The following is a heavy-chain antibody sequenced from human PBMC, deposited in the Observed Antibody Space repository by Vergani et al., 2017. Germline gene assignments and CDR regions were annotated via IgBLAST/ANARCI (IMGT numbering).Heavy chain of an antibody. J-gene: IGHJ6*02. CDR1: GGSISSYY. V-gene: IGHV4-59*12. CDR3: ARDIPDHWPIAAAGTDYYGMDV. Sequence: QVQLQESGPGLVKPSETLSLTCTVSGGSISSYYWSWIRQPPGKGLEWIGYIYYSGSTYYNPSLKSRVTISVDTSKNQFSLKLSSVTAADTAVYYCARDIPDHWPIAAAGTDYYGMDVWGQGTTVTVSS. D-gene: IGHD6-13*01. CDR2: IYYSGST.